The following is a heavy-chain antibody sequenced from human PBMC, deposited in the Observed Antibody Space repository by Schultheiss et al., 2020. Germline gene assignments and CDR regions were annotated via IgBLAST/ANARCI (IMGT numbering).Heavy chain of an antibody. D-gene: IGHD3-3*01. CDR1: GFTFSSYA. CDR2: ISGSGGST. CDR3: ARGDYDFWSGIGYGYYYMDV. V-gene: IGHV3-23*01. J-gene: IGHJ6*03. Sequence: GGSLRLSCAASGFTFSSYAMSWVRQAPGKGLEWVSAISGSGGSTYYADSVKGRFTISRDNSKNTLYLQMNSLRAEDTAVYYCARGDYDFWSGIGYGYYYMDVWGKGTTVTVSS.